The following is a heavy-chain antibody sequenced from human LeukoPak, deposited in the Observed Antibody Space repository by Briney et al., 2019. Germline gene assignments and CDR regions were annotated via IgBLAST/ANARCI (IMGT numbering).Heavy chain of an antibody. CDR3: ARGRSSSWYSYYYYGMDV. CDR2: IYYSGST. D-gene: IGHD6-13*01. Sequence: SETLSLTCTVSGGSISSYYWSWIRQPPGKGLEWIGYIYYSGSTNYNPSLKSRVTISVDTSKNQSSLKLSSVTAADTAVYYCARGRSSSWYSYYYYGMDVWGQGTTVTVSS. V-gene: IGHV4-59*01. J-gene: IGHJ6*02. CDR1: GGSISSYY.